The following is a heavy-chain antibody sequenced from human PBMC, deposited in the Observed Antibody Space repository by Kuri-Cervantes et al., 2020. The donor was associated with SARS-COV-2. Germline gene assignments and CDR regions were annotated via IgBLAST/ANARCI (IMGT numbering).Heavy chain of an antibody. Sequence: GSLRLSCVASGFTFSRYSMNWVRQAPGKGLEWVSYISSSSNTIYYAGSVKGRSTISRDNAKNSLYLQMNSLRAEDTAVYYCARGFSGYSYGDAFDIWGQGTMVTVSS. J-gene: IGHJ3*02. CDR3: ARGFSGYSYGDAFDI. V-gene: IGHV3-48*01. D-gene: IGHD5-18*01. CDR1: GFTFSRYS. CDR2: ISSSSNTI.